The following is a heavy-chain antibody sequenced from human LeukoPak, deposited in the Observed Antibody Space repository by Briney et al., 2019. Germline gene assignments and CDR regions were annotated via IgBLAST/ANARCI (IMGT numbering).Heavy chain of an antibody. J-gene: IGHJ4*02. D-gene: IGHD3-3*01. V-gene: IGHV3-21*01. CDR3: AKDPGKFWSGHDY. Sequence: GGSLRLSCAASGFTFSSYSMNWVRQAPGKGLEWVSSISSSSSYIYYADSVKGRFTISRDNAKNSLYLQMNSLRAEDTAVYYCAKDPGKFWSGHDYWGQGALVTVSS. CDR1: GFTFSSYS. CDR2: ISSSSSYI.